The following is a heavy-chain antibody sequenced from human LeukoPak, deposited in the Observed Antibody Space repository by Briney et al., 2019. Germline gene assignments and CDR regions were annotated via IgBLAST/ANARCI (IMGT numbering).Heavy chain of an antibody. CDR3: TSRSHMFGGAFDI. CDR2: IKSKTDGGTT. CDR1: GFTFSNAW. D-gene: IGHD3-16*01. V-gene: IGHV3-15*01. Sequence: PGGSLRLSCAASGFTFSNAWMSWVRRAPGRGLEWVGRIKSKTDGGTTDYAAHVKGRFTISRDDSKNTLSLQMNSLKTEDTAVYYCTSRSHMFGGAFDIWGQGTMVTVSS. J-gene: IGHJ3*02.